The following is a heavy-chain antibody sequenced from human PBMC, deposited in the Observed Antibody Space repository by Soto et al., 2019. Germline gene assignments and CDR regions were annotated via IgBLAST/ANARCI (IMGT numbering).Heavy chain of an antibody. CDR2: IIPIFGTA. CDR3: ARGNYYDSSGDWRGGRYYHSYGMDV. Sequence: SVKVSCKASGGTFSSYAISWVRQAPGQGLEWMGGIIPIFGTANYAQKFQGRVTITADESTSTAYMELSSLRSEDTAVYYCARGNYYDSSGDWRGGRYYHSYGMDVWGQGTTVTVAS. V-gene: IGHV1-69*13. J-gene: IGHJ6*02. D-gene: IGHD3-22*01. CDR1: GGTFSSYA.